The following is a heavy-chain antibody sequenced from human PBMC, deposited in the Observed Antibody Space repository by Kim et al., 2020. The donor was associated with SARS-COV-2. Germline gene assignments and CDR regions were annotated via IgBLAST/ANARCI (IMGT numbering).Heavy chain of an antibody. D-gene: IGHD6-13*01. Sequence: ASVKVSCKASGYTFTNYGVNWVRQAPGQGLEWVGWINTNTRKSSYAQGFAGRFVFSLDTSVSTAYLQISNLKAEDTAVYYCARAGNWVEALGTRYFDLWGRGTLVIVSS. CDR1: GYTFTNYG. V-gene: IGHV7-4-1*02. CDR3: ARAGNWVEALGTRYFDL. J-gene: IGHJ2*01. CDR2: INTNTRKS.